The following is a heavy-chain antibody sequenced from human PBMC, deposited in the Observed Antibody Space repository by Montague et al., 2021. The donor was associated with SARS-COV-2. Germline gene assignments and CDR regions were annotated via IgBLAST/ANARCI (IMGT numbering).Heavy chain of an antibody. CDR2: IYYSGRT. Sequence: SETLSLTCAVDVDSSGGATRHRSGVHKPPRRWPNWIGYIYYSGRTMYNPSLKSRVTMSVDTSKNQFSLHLNLVTAADTAVYYCARRLTGLEPPFDPWGQGTLVIVSS. D-gene: IGHD1-1*01. CDR1: VDSSGGATRH. V-gene: IGHV4-39*01. CDR3: ARRLTGLEPPFDP. J-gene: IGHJ5*02.